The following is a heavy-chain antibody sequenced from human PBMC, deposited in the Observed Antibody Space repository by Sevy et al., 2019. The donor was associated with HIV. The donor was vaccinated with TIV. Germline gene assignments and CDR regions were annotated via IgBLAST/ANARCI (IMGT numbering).Heavy chain of an antibody. V-gene: IGHV1-18*01. CDR2: ISADSGNS. Sequence: ASVKVSYKASGYPFSSYGISWVQQAPGQGLEWMGWISADSGNSNYAQNLQGRVTMTTDTSTSTAYMELRSLRFDDTAVYYCARDLGGYGGNSIDYWGQGTLVTVSS. CDR3: ARDLGGYGGNSIDY. J-gene: IGHJ4*02. D-gene: IGHD2-21*02. CDR1: GYPFSSYG.